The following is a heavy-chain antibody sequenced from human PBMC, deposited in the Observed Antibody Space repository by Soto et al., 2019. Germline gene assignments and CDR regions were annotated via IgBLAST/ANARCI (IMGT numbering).Heavy chain of an antibody. Sequence: QVQLVESGGGVVQPGRSLRLSCAASGFTFSSYAMHWVRQAPGKGLEWVAVISYDGSNKYYADSVKGRFTISRDNSKNALYLQMNSLRAEDTAVYYWARAPDSSGRFDPWGQGTLVTVSS. CDR1: GFTFSSYA. CDR3: ARAPDSSGRFDP. D-gene: IGHD3-22*01. CDR2: ISYDGSNK. J-gene: IGHJ5*02. V-gene: IGHV3-30-3*01.